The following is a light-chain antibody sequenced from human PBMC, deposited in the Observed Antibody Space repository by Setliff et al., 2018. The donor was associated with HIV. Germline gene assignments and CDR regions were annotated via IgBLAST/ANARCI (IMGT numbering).Light chain of an antibody. CDR2: DNN. CDR1: SSNIGAHYD. CDR3: QSYDSRLSAYV. Sequence: KRVTLSCTGSSSNIGAHYDVHWYQQLPGTAPKLLIYDNNNRPSGVPDRFSGSKSGTSASLAITGLQTEDEADYFCQSYDSRLSAYVFGTGTKVT. V-gene: IGLV1-40*01. J-gene: IGLJ1*01.